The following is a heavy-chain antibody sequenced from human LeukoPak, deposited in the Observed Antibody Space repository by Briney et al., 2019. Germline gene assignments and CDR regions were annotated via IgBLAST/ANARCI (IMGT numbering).Heavy chain of an antibody. J-gene: IGHJ4*02. V-gene: IGHV3-30*02. CDR3: ARHSTSLHYFDY. Sequence: GGSLRLSCAASGFTFSSYGMHWVRQAPGKGLEWVAFIRYDGSNKYYADSVKGRFTISRDNSKNTLYLQMNSLRAEDTAVYYCARHSTSLHYFDYWGQGTLVTVSS. CDR2: IRYDGSNK. CDR1: GFTFSSYG. D-gene: IGHD2-2*01.